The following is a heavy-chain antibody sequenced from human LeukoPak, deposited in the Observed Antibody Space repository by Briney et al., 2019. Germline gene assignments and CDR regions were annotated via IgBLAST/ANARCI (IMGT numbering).Heavy chain of an antibody. J-gene: IGHJ4*02. D-gene: IGHD4-17*01. CDR2: IYSGGST. CDR1: GGSISSGSYF. CDR3: ARSMTTVTVPDY. V-gene: IGHV4-39*01. Sequence: SETLSLTRTVSGGSISSGSYFWGWIRQPPGKGLEWIGTIYSGGSTYYNPSLKSRVTISVDTSKNQFSLRLSSVTAADTAVYYCARSMTTVTVPDYWGQGTLVTVSS.